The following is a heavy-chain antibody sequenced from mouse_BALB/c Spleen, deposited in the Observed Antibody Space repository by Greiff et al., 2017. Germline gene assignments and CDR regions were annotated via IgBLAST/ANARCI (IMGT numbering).Heavy chain of an antibody. V-gene: IGHV1S81*02. Sequence: QVQLQQSGAELVKPGASVKLSCKASGYTFTSYYMYWVKQRPGQGLEWIGEINPSNGGTNFNEKFKSKATLTVDKSSSTAYMQLSSLTSEDSAVYYCTRGERLSWFAYWGQGTLVTVSA. J-gene: IGHJ3*01. CDR1: GYTFTSYY. D-gene: IGHD2-4*01. CDR2: INPSNGGT. CDR3: TRGERLSWFAY.